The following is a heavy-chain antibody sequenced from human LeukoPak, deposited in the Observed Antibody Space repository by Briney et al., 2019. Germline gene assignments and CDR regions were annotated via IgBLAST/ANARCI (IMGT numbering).Heavy chain of an antibody. Sequence: SETLSLTCAVNGGSFSGYYWSWIRQPPGKGLEWVGEINHSGSTNYNPSLKSRVTMSIDTSKNQFSLKLSSVTAADTAVYYCARLGAEQWLQWGQGTLVTVSS. J-gene: IGHJ4*02. CDR3: ARLGAEQWLQ. V-gene: IGHV4-34*01. CDR1: GGSFSGYY. D-gene: IGHD6-19*01. CDR2: INHSGST.